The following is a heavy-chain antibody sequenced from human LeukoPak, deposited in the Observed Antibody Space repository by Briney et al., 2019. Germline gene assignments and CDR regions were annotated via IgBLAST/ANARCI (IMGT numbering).Heavy chain of an antibody. J-gene: IGHJ4*02. CDR3: AKNSGYSWQYLFDF. CDR2: ISSGGGGPT. V-gene: IGHV3-23*01. Sequence: PGGALRLSCAASGFTFIYYAMTWVRQAPGKGLEWVSTISSGGGGPTYYSDSWKGRFTISRDNSKNTLYLQLNSLRAEDAAVYFCAKNSGYSWQYLFDFWGQGTLVTVSS. CDR1: GFTFIYYA. D-gene: IGHD6-25*01.